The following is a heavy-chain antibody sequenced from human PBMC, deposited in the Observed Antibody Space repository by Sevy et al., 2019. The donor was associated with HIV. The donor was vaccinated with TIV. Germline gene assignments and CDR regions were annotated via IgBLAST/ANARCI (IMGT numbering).Heavy chain of an antibody. V-gene: IGHV3-66*02. J-gene: IGHJ4*02. D-gene: IGHD6-19*01. Sequence: VGSLRLSCAISGFTVNDKYIIWVRQATGKGLQWVSVIFSSGSTYYADSAKGRFTISRDNSKNTVDLQMNSVRAEDTAVYYCVSIFLSYRSGWSYFDYWGQGTLVTVSS. CDR2: IFSSGST. CDR1: GFTVNDKY. CDR3: VSIFLSYRSGWSYFDY.